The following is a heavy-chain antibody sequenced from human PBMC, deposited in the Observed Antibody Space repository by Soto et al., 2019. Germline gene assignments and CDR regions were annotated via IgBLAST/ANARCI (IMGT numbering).Heavy chain of an antibody. D-gene: IGHD3-10*01. CDR1: GFTFSTYG. Sequence: GGSLRLSCAASGFTFSTYGIHWVRQAPGKGLEWVAIISYDGSNKYYADSVKGRFTISRDNSKNTLSLQMKRRRAEDTAMYYCEKDSRYRGSRLGSLGALDIWGQGTMVTVSS. CDR3: EKDSRYRGSRLGSLGALDI. CDR2: ISYDGSNK. V-gene: IGHV3-30*18. J-gene: IGHJ3*02.